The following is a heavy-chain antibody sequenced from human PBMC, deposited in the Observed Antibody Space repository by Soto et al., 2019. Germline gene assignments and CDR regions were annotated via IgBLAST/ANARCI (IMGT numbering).Heavy chain of an antibody. J-gene: IGHJ3*02. CDR2: INAGNGNT. CDR1: GYTFTSYA. Sequence: QVQLVQSGAEVKKPGASVKVSCKASGYTFTSYAMHWVRQAPGQRLEWMGWINAGNGNTKYSQNFQGRVTITRVTSASTAYMELSSLRSEDTAVYYCARRKDYYDSSGNLDAFDIWGQGTMVTVSS. CDR3: ARRKDYYDSSGNLDAFDI. D-gene: IGHD3-22*01. V-gene: IGHV1-3*01.